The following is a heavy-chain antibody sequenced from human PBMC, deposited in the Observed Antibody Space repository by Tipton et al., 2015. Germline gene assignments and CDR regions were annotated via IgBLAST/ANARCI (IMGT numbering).Heavy chain of an antibody. CDR3: VVTYNGGGGFDC. CDR2: INPDSGAT. CDR1: GYSFTGYY. D-gene: IGHD2-8*01. V-gene: IGHV1-2*02. Sequence: QVQLVQSGAEVKKPGASVKVSCKATGYSFTGYYLHWLRQAPGQGFEWMGWINPDSGATKYGQKFQGRVFLTRDTSITTAHMELSGLTSDDTAMYYCVVTYNGGGGFDCWGQGTLVTVSS. J-gene: IGHJ4*02.